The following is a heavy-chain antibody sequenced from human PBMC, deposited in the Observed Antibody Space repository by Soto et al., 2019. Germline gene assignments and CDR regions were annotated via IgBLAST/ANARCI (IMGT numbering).Heavy chain of an antibody. CDR3: VRDIAVGGCFDF. Sequence: SETLSLTCTVSGGSISSYYWSWIRQPPGKGLEWIGYIYYSGSTNYNPSLKSRVTISVDTSKNQFSLKLSSVTAADTAVYYCVRDIAVGGCFDFWGQGTLVTVSS. CDR2: IYYSGST. V-gene: IGHV4-59*01. D-gene: IGHD6-19*01. CDR1: GGSISSYY. J-gene: IGHJ4*02.